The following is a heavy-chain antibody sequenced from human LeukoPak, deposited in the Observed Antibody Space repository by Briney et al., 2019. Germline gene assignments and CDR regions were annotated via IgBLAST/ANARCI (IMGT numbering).Heavy chain of an antibody. D-gene: IGHD6-13*01. V-gene: IGHV3-66*01. CDR3: ALGDPSSS. Sequence: GGSLRLSCAASGFTVSANYMTWVRQAPGKGLEWVSVVYSGGSTYYADSAKGRFTISRDSSKNTLYLQMNSLRAEDTAVYYCALGDPSSSWGQGTLVTVSS. CDR1: GFTVSANY. CDR2: VYSGGST. J-gene: IGHJ4*02.